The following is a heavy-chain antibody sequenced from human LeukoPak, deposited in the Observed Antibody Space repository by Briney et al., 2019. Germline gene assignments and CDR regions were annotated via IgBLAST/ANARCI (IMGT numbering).Heavy chain of an antibody. CDR3: AKSAYYDASGYYREYYFDY. D-gene: IGHD3-22*01. V-gene: IGHV3-23*01. Sequence: GGSLRLSCVSSGFSFSNYAMSWVRQAPGKGLEWVSSISGSGGSAHYADSVKGRFTISRDKTKNTLYLQMNSLRAEDTAVYYCAKSAYYDASGYYREYYFDYWGQGTLVTVSS. CDR1: GFSFSNYA. J-gene: IGHJ4*02. CDR2: ISGSGGSA.